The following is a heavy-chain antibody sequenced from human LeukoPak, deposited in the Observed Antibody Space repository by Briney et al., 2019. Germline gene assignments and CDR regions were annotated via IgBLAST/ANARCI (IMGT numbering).Heavy chain of an antibody. CDR2: INHSGST. V-gene: IGHV4-34*01. D-gene: IGHD3-22*01. CDR1: GGSFSGYY. CDR3: ATLSYYDSSGHQGYIDV. Sequence: SETLSLTCAVYGGSFSGYYWSWIRQPPGKGLEWIGEINHSGSTNYNPSLKSRVTISVDTSKNQFSLKLGSVTAPDTAVYYCATLSYYDSSGHQGYIDVWGKGTTVTVSS. J-gene: IGHJ6*03.